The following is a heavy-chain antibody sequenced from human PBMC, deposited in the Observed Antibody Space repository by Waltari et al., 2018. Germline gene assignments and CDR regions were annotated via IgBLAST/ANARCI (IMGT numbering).Heavy chain of an antibody. V-gene: IGHV2-5*01. CDR2: SYWNDDK. J-gene: IGHJ4*02. CDR3: AHRQSKTGLVDY. CDR1: GFSLSTSGVG. D-gene: IGHD3-10*01. Sequence: QITLKESGPTLVKPTQTLTLTCTFSGFSLSTSGVGVGWIRQPPGKALEWLALSYWNDDKRYSPSLKSRLTITKDTSKNQVVLTMTNMDPVDTATYYCAHRQSKTGLVDYWGQGTLVTVSS.